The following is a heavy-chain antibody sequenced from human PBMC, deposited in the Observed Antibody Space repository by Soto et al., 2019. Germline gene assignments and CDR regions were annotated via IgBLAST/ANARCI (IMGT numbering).Heavy chain of an antibody. CDR3: APFGDRLLPES. CDR2: IVPMFGTP. D-gene: IGHD3-16*01. CDR1: GGTFSTYA. J-gene: IGHJ4*02. V-gene: IGHV1-69*01. Sequence: QVQLVQSGAEVKKPGSSVKVSCKASGGTFSTYAFSWVRQAPGQGLEWMGGIVPMFGTPTYAQKFQDRVTITADESTKTVYMDLSSLTFDDTGVYYCAPFGDRLLPESWGQGTLLTVSS.